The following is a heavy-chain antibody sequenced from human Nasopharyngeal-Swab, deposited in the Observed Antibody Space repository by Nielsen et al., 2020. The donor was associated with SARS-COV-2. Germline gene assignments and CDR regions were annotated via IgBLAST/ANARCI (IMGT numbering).Heavy chain of an antibody. CDR3: VGSSWYGDYYYYYGMDV. V-gene: IGHV4-39*07. CDR2: IYYSGST. CDR1: DCSISSSSYY. J-gene: IGHJ6*02. Sequence: SETLSLTCTVSDCSISSSSYYWGWMRQPPGKGLEWIGSIYYSGSTYYNPSLKSRVTISVDTSKNQFSLKLSSVTAADTAVYYCVGSSWYGDYYYYYGMDVWGQGTTVTVSS. D-gene: IGHD6-13*01.